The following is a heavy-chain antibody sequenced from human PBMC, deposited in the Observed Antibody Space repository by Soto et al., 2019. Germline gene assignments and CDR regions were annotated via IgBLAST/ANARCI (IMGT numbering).Heavy chain of an antibody. CDR3: ARLAKMAYHDAFDI. CDR1: GCSISSYY. CDR2: IYYSGST. D-gene: IGHD3-16*01. V-gene: IGHV4-59*01. J-gene: IGHJ3*02. Sequence: PSETLSLTCTVSGCSISSYYWSWIRQPPGKGLEWIGYIYYSGSTNYNPSLKSRVTISVDTSKNQFSLKLSSVTAADTAVYYCARLAKMAYHDAFDIWGQGTMVTVSS.